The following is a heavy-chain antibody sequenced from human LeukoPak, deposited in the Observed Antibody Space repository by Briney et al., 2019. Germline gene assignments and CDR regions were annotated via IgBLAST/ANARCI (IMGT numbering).Heavy chain of an antibody. D-gene: IGHD3-3*01. CDR2: INHSGST. Sequence: SETLSFTCAVYGGSFSGYYWSWIRQPPGKGLEWIGEINHSGSTNYNPSLKSRVTISVDTSKNQFSLKLSSVTAADTAVYYCARGGYYDFWSGYYRPFDYWGQGTLVTVSS. CDR1: GGSFSGYY. J-gene: IGHJ4*02. CDR3: ARGGYYDFWSGYYRPFDY. V-gene: IGHV4-34*01.